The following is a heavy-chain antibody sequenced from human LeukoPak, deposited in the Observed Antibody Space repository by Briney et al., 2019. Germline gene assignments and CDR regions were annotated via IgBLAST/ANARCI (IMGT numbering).Heavy chain of an antibody. CDR3: ARDANTGNYWFDY. Sequence: GGSLRLSCAASGFTFSSYSMNWVRQAPGKGLEWVSYISSSSSTKYYADSVKGRLTISRDHAKNSLYLQMNSLRAEDTAVYYCARDANTGNYWFDYWGQGTLVTVSS. J-gene: IGHJ4*02. V-gene: IGHV3-48*01. CDR1: GFTFSSYS. CDR2: ISSSSSTK. D-gene: IGHD1-26*01.